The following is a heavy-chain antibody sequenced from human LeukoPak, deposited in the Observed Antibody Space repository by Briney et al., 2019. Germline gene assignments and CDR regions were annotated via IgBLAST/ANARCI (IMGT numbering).Heavy chain of an antibody. CDR3: ARDPNYDTSGYYYGGDGVDY. CDR1: GYTFTGYY. J-gene: IGHJ4*02. CDR2: INPNSGDT. Sequence: ASVKVSCKVSGYTFTGYYMHWARQAPGQGLEWMGWINPNSGDTHYAQKFQGRVTMTRDTSISTASMQLSRLRSDDTAVYFCARDPNYDTSGYYYGGDGVDYWGQGTLVTVSS. D-gene: IGHD3-22*01. V-gene: IGHV1-2*02.